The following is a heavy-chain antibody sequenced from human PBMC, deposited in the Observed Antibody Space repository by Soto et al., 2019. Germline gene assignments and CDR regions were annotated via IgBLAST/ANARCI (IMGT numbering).Heavy chain of an antibody. CDR2: IYSGGST. J-gene: IGHJ6*02. Sequence: EVQLVETGGGLIQPGGSLRLSCAASGFTVSSNYMSWVRQAPGKGLEWVSVIYSGGSTYYADSVKGRFTISRDNSKNTLYLQMNSLRAEDTAAYYCARISSYYYGMDVWGQGTTVTVSS. CDR1: GFTVSSNY. CDR3: ARISSYYYGMDV. V-gene: IGHV3-53*02.